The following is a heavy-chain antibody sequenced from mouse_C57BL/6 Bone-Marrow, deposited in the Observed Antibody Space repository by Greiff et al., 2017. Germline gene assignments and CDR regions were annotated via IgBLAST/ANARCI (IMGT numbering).Heavy chain of an antibody. Sequence: EVQLVESGGGLVQPKGSLKLSCAASGFSFNTYAMNWVRQAPGKGLEWVARIRSKSNNYATYYADSVKDRFTIARDDSESMLYLQMNNLKTEDTAMYYCVRHGTPCYAMDYWGQGTSVTVSS. V-gene: IGHV10-1*01. CDR1: GFSFNTYA. J-gene: IGHJ4*01. CDR2: IRSKSNNYAT. D-gene: IGHD1-1*02. CDR3: VRHGTPCYAMDY.